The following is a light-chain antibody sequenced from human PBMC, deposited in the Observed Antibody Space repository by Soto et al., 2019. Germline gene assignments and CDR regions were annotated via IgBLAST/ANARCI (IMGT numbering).Light chain of an antibody. Sequence: EVVLTQSPATLSLSPGERATLSCRANQSVSANYLAWYQQKPGQAPRLLIYGASSRATGIPDRFSGGGSGTDFTLTISRLEPEDFAVFYCHQYGSSPFTFGPGTKVDIK. CDR2: GAS. CDR1: QSVSANY. V-gene: IGKV3-20*01. CDR3: HQYGSSPFT. J-gene: IGKJ3*01.